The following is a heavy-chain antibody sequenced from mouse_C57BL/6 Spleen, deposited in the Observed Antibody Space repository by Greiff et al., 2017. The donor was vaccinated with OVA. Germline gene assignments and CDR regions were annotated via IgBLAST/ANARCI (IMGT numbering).Heavy chain of an antibody. CDR1: GYTFTSYW. V-gene: IGHV1-69*01. CDR2: IDPSDSYT. Sequence: QVQLQQPGAELVMPGASVKLSCKASGYTFTSYWMHWVKQRPGQGLEWIGEIDPSDSYTNYNQKFKGKSTLTVDKSSSTAYMQLSSLTSEDSAVEDYARMSTGDYAMDDWGQGTTVTVSS. CDR3: ARMSTGDYAMDD. J-gene: IGHJ4*01. D-gene: IGHD5-1*01.